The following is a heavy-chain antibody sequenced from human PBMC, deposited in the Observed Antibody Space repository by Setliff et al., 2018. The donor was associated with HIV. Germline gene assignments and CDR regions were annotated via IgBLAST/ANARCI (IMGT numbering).Heavy chain of an antibody. J-gene: IGHJ6*02. V-gene: IGHV1-69*10. D-gene: IGHD6-19*01. CDR3: ARLGSGWSDSYYYAMDI. Sequence: SVKVSCKASGGTFSSYAISWVRQAPGQGLEWMGGIIPILGHTNYAQNFQGRVTMTTDTSTSRAYVELRSLRSDDTAVYFCARLGSGWSDSYYYAMDIWGQGTTVTVSS. CDR2: IIPILGHT. CDR1: GGTFSSYA.